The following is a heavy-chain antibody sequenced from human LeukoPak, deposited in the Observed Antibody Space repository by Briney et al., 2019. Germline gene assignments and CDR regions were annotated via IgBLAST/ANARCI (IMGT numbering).Heavy chain of an antibody. CDR3: AKPSRGDCSGGSCYGAFDI. V-gene: IGHV3-23*01. CDR1: GFTFSKYA. Sequence: AGGSLRLSCAASGFTFSKYAMSWVRQAPGKGLEWVSAISGSSGTTIYADSVSGRFNISRDNSKNTLNLQMNSLRAEDTAVYYCAKPSRGDCSGGSCYGAFDIWGQGTMVTVSS. D-gene: IGHD2-15*01. J-gene: IGHJ3*02. CDR2: ISGSSGTT.